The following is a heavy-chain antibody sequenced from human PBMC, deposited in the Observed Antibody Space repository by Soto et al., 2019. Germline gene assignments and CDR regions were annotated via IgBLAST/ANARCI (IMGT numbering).Heavy chain of an antibody. D-gene: IGHD6-19*01. Sequence: QVQLVQSGAEVKKPGSSVKVSCKDSGGTFRSYAISWVRQAPGQGLEWMGGIIPIFGTANYAQKFQGRVTITADEATRTAYLELSSLRSDDTAVYYCAIQRRAVTVYFDYWGQGTLVTVSS. CDR1: GGTFRSYA. V-gene: IGHV1-69*01. CDR2: IIPIFGTA. CDR3: AIQRRAVTVYFDY. J-gene: IGHJ4*02.